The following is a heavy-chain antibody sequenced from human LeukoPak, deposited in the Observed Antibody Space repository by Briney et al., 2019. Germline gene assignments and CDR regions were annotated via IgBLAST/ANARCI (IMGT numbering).Heavy chain of an antibody. Sequence: GGSLRLSRAASGFTFSTFAMIWVRQPPGKGLEWVSSIFPSGGEIHYADSVKGRFTISRDNSKNTLYLQMNSLRAEDTAVYYCARQKRTPPIYSSGYSHDAFDIWGQGTMVTVSS. CDR2: IFPSGGEI. J-gene: IGHJ3*02. CDR1: GFTFSTFA. D-gene: IGHD3-22*01. V-gene: IGHV3-23*01. CDR3: ARQKRTPPIYSSGYSHDAFDI.